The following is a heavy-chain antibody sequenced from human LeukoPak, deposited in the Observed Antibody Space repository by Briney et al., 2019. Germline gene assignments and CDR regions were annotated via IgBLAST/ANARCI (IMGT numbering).Heavy chain of an antibody. D-gene: IGHD4-17*01. J-gene: IGHJ6*02. Sequence: GASVTVSCKASGGTFSSYAISWVRQAPGQGLEWMGGIIPIFGTANYAQKFQGRVTITADESTSTAYMELSSLRSEDTAVYYCASRSYGETNYYYGMDVWGQGTTVTVSS. CDR2: IIPIFGTA. CDR3: ASRSYGETNYYYGMDV. CDR1: GGTFSSYA. V-gene: IGHV1-69*13.